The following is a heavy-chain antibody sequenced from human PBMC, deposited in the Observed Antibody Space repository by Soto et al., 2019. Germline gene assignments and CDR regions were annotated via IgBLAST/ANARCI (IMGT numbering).Heavy chain of an antibody. V-gene: IGHV4-34*01. CDR2: INHSGST. CDR3: ARGWDYGSGSYTFYYYGMDV. D-gene: IGHD3-10*01. J-gene: IGHJ6*02. CDR1: GGSFSGYY. Sequence: SSETLSLTCAVYGGSFSGYYWSWIRQPPGKGLEWIGEINHSGSTNYNPSLKSRVTISVDTSKNQFSLKLSSVTAADTAVYYCARGWDYGSGSYTFYYYGMDVWGQGTTVTVSS.